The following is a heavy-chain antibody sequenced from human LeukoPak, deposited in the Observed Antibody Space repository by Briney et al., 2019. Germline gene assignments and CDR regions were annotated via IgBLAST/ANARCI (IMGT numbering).Heavy chain of an antibody. D-gene: IGHD6-19*01. J-gene: IGHJ4*02. CDR3: ATEGGQWLAPMISHAYFDY. V-gene: IGHV1-69*05. Sequence: SSVKVSSKASGGTFSSYAISWVRQAPGQGLEWMGRSIPIFVTATNAQKFQGRVMITTDESTSTAYMELSSLRSADTAVYYCATEGGQWLAPMISHAYFDYWGQGTLVTVSS. CDR2: SIPIFVTA. CDR1: GGTFSSYA.